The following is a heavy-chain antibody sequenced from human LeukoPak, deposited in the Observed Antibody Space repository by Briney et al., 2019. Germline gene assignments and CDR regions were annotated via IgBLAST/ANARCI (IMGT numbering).Heavy chain of an antibody. CDR2: INDRGHT. Sequence: SETLSLTCAVHGGSFSGYHWNWIRQSPGKGLEWIGEINDRGHTNYTPSLESRITISVDTSKKQFSLNLSSVTAADTAVYYCARDPTTVVTTPYYFDFWGQGTLVTVSS. D-gene: IGHD4-23*01. J-gene: IGHJ4*02. CDR3: ARDPTTVVTTPYYFDF. V-gene: IGHV4-34*01. CDR1: GGSFSGYH.